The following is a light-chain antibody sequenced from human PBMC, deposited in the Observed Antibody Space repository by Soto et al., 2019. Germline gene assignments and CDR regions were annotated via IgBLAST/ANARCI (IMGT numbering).Light chain of an antibody. CDR2: GAS. J-gene: IGKJ1*01. Sequence: EIVLTQSPGTLSLSPGERATLSCRASQSVSSSYLARYQQKPGQAPRLLIYGASSRATGIPDRFSGSGSGTDFTLTISRLEPEDVAVYYCQQYGSSPTTFGQGTKVEIK. CDR3: QQYGSSPTT. V-gene: IGKV3-20*01. CDR1: QSVSSSY.